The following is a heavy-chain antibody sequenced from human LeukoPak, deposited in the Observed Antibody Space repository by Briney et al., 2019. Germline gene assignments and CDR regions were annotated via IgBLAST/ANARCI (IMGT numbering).Heavy chain of an antibody. J-gene: IGHJ6*01. V-gene: IGHV1-2*02. Sequence: ASVKVSCKASGYTFTGYYMHWVRQAPGQGLEWMGWINPSSGGTNYAQKFQGRVTMTRDTAISTAYMELRRLRSDDTAVYYCAGDPITGTSYYYYGMDVWGQGATVTVSS. D-gene: IGHD1-7*01. CDR2: INPSSGGT. CDR3: AGDPITGTSYYYYGMDV. CDR1: GYTFTGYY.